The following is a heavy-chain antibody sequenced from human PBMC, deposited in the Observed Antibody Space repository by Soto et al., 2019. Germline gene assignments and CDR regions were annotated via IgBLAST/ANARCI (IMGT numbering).Heavy chain of an antibody. D-gene: IGHD2-21*02. Sequence: ASVKVSCKASGYTFTSYAMHWVRQAPGQRLEWMGWINAGNGNTKYSQKFQGRVTITRDTPASTAYMELSSLRSEDTAVSYCARSIVVVTALDYWGQGTLVTVSS. CDR1: GYTFTSYA. V-gene: IGHV1-3*01. CDR2: INAGNGNT. CDR3: ARSIVVVTALDY. J-gene: IGHJ4*02.